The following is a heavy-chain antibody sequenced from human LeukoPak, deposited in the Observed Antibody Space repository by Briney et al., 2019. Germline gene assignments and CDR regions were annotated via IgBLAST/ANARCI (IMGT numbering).Heavy chain of an antibody. CDR1: GGSISSYY. Sequence: SETLSLTCTVSGGSISSYYWSWIRQPPGKGLEWIGYIYYSGSTNYNPSLKSRVTISVDTSKNQFSLKLSSVTAADTAVYYCARVLREPLGVYYFDYWGQGTLVTVSS. V-gene: IGHV4-59*01. J-gene: IGHJ4*02. D-gene: IGHD3-16*01. CDR3: ARVLREPLGVYYFDY. CDR2: IYYSGST.